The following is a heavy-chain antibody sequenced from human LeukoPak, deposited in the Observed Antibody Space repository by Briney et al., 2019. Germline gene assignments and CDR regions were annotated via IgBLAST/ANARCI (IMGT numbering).Heavy chain of an antibody. J-gene: IGHJ2*01. CDR2: MNPNNGNT. CDR1: GYTFTSYD. V-gene: IGHV1-8*01. Sequence: ASVKVSCKVSGYTFTSYDTNWVRQAAGQGLEWMGWMNPNNGNTVYAQKCQGRVTLTRNTSISTAYKELNSLRSEDTAVYYCARGVSGNSYGTWYFDLWGRGTLVTVSS. CDR3: ARGVSGNSYGTWYFDL. D-gene: IGHD5-18*01.